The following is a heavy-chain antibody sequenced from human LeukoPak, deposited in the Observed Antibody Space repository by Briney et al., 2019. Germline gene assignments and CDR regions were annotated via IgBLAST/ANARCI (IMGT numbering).Heavy chain of an antibody. CDR1: GYTFTSYG. CDR3: AREPLYYYDSSGFAY. D-gene: IGHD3-22*01. Sequence: GASVKVSCKASGYTFTSYGISWVRQAPGQGLEWMGWISAYNGNTNYAQKLQGRVTMTTDTSTSTAYMELRSLRSDDTAVYYCAREPLYYYDSSGFAYWGQGTLVTVSS. CDR2: ISAYNGNT. J-gene: IGHJ4*02. V-gene: IGHV1-18*01.